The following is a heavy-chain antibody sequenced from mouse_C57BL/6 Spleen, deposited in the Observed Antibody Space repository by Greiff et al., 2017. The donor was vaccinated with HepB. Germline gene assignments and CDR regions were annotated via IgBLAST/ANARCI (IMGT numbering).Heavy chain of an antibody. D-gene: IGHD2-1*01. CDR2: FYPGDGDT. CDR3: ARCGIYYGPYYAMDY. Sequence: QVQLQQPGPELVKPGASVKISCKASGYAFSSSWMNWVKQRPGKGLEWIGRFYPGDGDTNYNGKFKGKATLTADKSSSTAYMQLSSLTSEDSAVYFCARCGIYYGPYYAMDYWGQGTSVTVSS. J-gene: IGHJ4*01. CDR1: GYAFSSSW. V-gene: IGHV1-82*01.